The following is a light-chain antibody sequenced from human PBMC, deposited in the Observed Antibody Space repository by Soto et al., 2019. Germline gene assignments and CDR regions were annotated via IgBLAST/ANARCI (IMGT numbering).Light chain of an antibody. J-gene: IGLJ1*01. CDR1: SSDVGGYNY. CDR2: EVS. V-gene: IGLV2-8*01. CDR3: SSYAGSNLYG. Sequence: PPSASGSPGQSVTISCTGTSSDVGGYNYVSWYQQHPGKAPKLMIYEVSKRPSGVPDRFSGSKSGNTASLTVSGLQAEDEADYYCSSYAGSNLYGFGTGTKVTVL.